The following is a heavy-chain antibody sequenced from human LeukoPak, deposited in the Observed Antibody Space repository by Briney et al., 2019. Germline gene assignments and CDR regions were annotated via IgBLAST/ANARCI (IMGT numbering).Heavy chain of an antibody. CDR3: ARDLSPPGQPFDY. CDR1: VDSVSINSAA. D-gene: IGHD1-14*01. CDR2: TYYRSKWYN. Sequence: SQTLPLTCAISVDSVSINSAACNSIRQSPSRGLEWLGRTYYRSKWYNDYAVSVKSRVTINPDTSKNQFSLQLNSVTPEDTAVYYCARDLSPPGQPFDYWGQGTLVTVSS. V-gene: IGHV6-1*01. J-gene: IGHJ4*02.